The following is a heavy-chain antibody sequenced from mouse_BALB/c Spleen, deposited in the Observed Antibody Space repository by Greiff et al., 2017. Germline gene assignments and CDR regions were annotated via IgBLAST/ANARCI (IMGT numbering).Heavy chain of an antibody. D-gene: IGHD2-4*01. Sequence: EVQLVESGPGLVKPSQSLSLTCTVTGYSITSDYAWNWIRQFPGNKLEWMGYISYSGSTSYNPSLKSRISITRDTSKNQFFLQLNSVTTEDTATYYCARRGTMTLYYAMDYWGQGTSVTVSS. J-gene: IGHJ4*01. CDR1: GYSITSDYA. CDR2: ISYSGST. CDR3: ARRGTMTLYYAMDY. V-gene: IGHV3-2*02.